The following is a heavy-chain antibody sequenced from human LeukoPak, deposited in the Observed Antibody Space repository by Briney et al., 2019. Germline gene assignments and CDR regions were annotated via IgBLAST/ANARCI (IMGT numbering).Heavy chain of an antibody. CDR3: ARLVSGSYGLD. CDR2: IYYSGST. V-gene: IGHV4-39*01. Sequence: PSETLSLTCTVSGGSISSSSYYWGWIRQPPGKGLEWIGSIYYSGSTYYNPSLKSRVTISVDTSKNQFSLKLSSVTAADTAVYYCARLVSGSYGLDWGQGTLVTVSS. D-gene: IGHD5-18*01. J-gene: IGHJ4*02. CDR1: GGSISSSSYY.